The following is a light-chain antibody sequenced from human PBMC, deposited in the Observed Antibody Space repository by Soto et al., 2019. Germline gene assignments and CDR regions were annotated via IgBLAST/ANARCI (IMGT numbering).Light chain of an antibody. Sequence: QSALTQPASVSGSPGQSITISCTGTSSDVGGYNYVSWYQKHPGKAPKLIIYEVSHRPSGASNHFSGYKSGNTASLTISGLQAEDEADYYCSSYTSTSTPCVFGTGTKVTVL. V-gene: IGLV2-14*01. CDR1: SSDVGGYNY. CDR2: EVS. J-gene: IGLJ1*01. CDR3: SSYTSTSTPCV.